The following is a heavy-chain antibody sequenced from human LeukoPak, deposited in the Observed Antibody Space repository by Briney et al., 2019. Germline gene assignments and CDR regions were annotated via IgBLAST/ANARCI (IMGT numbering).Heavy chain of an antibody. D-gene: IGHD3-3*01. CDR3: AKEKWSGGYYINY. CDR1: GFTFSSYG. Sequence: GGSLRLSCAVSGFTFSSYGMHWVRQAPGKGLEWVAFIRYDGSNRYYADSVKGRFTISRDNSKNTLYLQMNSLGAEDTAMYYCAKEKWSGGYYINYWGQGTLVTVSA. V-gene: IGHV3-30*02. J-gene: IGHJ4*02. CDR2: IRYDGSNR.